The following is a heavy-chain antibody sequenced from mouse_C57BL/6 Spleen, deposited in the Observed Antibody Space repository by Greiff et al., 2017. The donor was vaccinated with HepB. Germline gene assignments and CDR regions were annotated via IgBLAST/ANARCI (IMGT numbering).Heavy chain of an antibody. V-gene: IGHV5-6*01. D-gene: IGHD2-2*01. CDR2: ISSGGSYT. CDR1: GFTFSSYG. Sequence: EVMLVESGGDLVKPGGSLKLSCAASGFTFSSYGMSWVRQTPDKRLEWVATISSGGSYTYYPDSVKGRFTISRDNAKNTLYLQMSSLKSEDTAMYYCAITYVYAPWFAYWGQGTLVTVSA. CDR3: AITYVYAPWFAY. J-gene: IGHJ3*01.